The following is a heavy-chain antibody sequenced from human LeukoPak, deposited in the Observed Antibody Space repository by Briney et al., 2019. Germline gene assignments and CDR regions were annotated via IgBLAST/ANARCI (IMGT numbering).Heavy chain of an antibody. J-gene: IGHJ5*02. CDR3: ARITVGANGYNWFDP. Sequence: SETLSLTCAVSGGSISTYYWNWIRQPPGKGLEWIGYIYYTGSTIYNPSLKSRATISVDTSKNQFSLKLSSVTAADTAVYYCARITVGANGYNWFDPWGQGTLVTVSS. D-gene: IGHD1-26*01. V-gene: IGHV4-59*08. CDR2: IYYTGST. CDR1: GGSISTYY.